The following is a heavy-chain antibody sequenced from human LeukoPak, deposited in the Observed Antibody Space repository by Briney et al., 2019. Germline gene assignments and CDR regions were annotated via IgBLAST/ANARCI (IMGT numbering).Heavy chain of an antibody. D-gene: IGHD6-6*01. J-gene: IGHJ5*02. CDR2: IKPSSGST. CDR3: ARPAGSSSVSWFDP. Sequence: ASVKVSCKTTGYTFTSDYIHWVRQAPGQGLEWMGIIKPSSGSTSYSQKLQGRVTMTRDTSTRTVYMELSSLRSEDTAVYYCARPAGSSSVSWFDPWGQGTLVTVSS. CDR1: GYTFTSDY. V-gene: IGHV1-46*01.